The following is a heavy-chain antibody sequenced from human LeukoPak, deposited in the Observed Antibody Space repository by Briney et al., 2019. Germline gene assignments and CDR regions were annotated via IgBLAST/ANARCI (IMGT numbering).Heavy chain of an antibody. CDR2: IYTGGST. CDR1: GGSISSYY. V-gene: IGHV4-4*07. Sequence: SETLSLTCTVSGGSISSYYWSWIRQPAGKGLEWIGRIYTGGSTNYNPSLKSRVTMSVDTSKNQFSLKLSSVTAADTAVYYCARENFWSGYGWTNHFDYWGQGTLVTVSS. CDR3: ARENFWSGYGWTNHFDY. D-gene: IGHD3-3*01. J-gene: IGHJ4*02.